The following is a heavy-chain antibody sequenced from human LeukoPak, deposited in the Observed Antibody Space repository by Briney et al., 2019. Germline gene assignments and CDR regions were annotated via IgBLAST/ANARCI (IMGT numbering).Heavy chain of an antibody. CDR2: ISHSGANT. J-gene: IGHJ4*02. CDR3: AVYCSGGCYSGLV. Sequence: GGSLRLSCAASGFTFSDSAMDWVRQAPGKGLEWVSLISHSGANTFYADSVKGRFSVSRDNSKNTMYLQMNSLRAEDTAVYYCAVYCSGGCYSGLVWGQGTLVTVSS. V-gene: IGHV3-23*01. CDR1: GFTFSDSA. D-gene: IGHD2-21*02.